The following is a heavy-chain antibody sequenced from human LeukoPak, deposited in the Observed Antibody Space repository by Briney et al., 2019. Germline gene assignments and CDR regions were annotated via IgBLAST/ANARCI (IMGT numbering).Heavy chain of an antibody. CDR2: IIPIFGTA. D-gene: IGHD1-26*01. V-gene: IGHV1-69*06. CDR1: GGTFSSYA. Sequence: EASVKVSCKASGGTFSSYAISWVRQAPGQGLEWMGGIIPIFGTANYAQKFQGRVTITADKSTSTAYMELSSLRSDDTAVYYCARAYSGSYFDYWGQGTLVTVSS. J-gene: IGHJ4*03. CDR3: ARAYSGSYFDY.